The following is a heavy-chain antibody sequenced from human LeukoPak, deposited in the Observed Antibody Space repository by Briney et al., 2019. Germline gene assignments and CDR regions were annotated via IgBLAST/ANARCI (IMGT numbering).Heavy chain of an antibody. D-gene: IGHD4-17*01. CDR2: INSRSSTI. Sequence: PGGSLRLSCAASRFTFSNYGVNWVRQAPGKGLEWVSYINSRSSTIYYADPVKGRFTISRDNAKNSLYLQMNSLRAEDTAVYYCTREAPTTVTTLDYWGRGTLVTVSS. CDR3: TREAPTTVTTLDY. CDR1: RFTFSNYG. V-gene: IGHV3-48*01. J-gene: IGHJ4*02.